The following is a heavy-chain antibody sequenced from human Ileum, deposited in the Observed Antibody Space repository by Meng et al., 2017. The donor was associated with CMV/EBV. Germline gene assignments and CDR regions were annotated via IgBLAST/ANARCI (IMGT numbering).Heavy chain of an antibody. V-gene: IGHV5-51*01. D-gene: IGHD6-19*01. CDR1: VYSFTRYW. J-gene: IGHJ4*02. CDR2: IYPGDSDT. Sequence: CKGSVYSFTRYWIGWVRQMPGNGLEWMGIIYPGDSDTRYSPSFQGQVTISADKSISTAYLQWSSLKASDTAMYYCARPYSSGWGPFDYWGQGTLVTVSS. CDR3: ARPYSSGWGPFDY.